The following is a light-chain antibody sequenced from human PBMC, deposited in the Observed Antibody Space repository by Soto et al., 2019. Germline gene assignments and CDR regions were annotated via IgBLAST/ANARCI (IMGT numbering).Light chain of an antibody. V-gene: IGLV1-51*01. Sequence: QSVLTQPPSVSAAPGQTVTLSRSGSSSNIARNYVSWYQQFPGTAPKLVIYDNNKRPSGIPDRFSGSKSGTSATLGITGLQTGDEAEYYCGTWDSSLSAIIFGGGTKLTVL. CDR2: DNN. J-gene: IGLJ2*01. CDR3: GTWDSSLSAII. CDR1: SSNIARNY.